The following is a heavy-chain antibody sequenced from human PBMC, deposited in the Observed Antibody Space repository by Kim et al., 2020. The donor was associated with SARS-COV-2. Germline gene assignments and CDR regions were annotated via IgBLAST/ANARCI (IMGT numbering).Heavy chain of an antibody. V-gene: IGHV1-18*01. Sequence: LQGRVTMTTDTSTSTAYMELRSLRSDDTAVYYCARGPRRIAAAGTVYFQHWGQGTLVTVSS. D-gene: IGHD6-13*01. CDR3: ARGPRRIAAAGTVYFQH. J-gene: IGHJ1*01.